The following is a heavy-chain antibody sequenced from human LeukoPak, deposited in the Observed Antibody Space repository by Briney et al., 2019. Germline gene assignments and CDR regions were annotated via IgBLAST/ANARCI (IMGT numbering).Heavy chain of an antibody. CDR1: GFTFSSYA. Sequence: QPGGSLRLSCAASGFTFSSYALSWVRQAPGKGLEWVSTLSDRTYYADSVQGRFTISRDNSKNTLYLQMDSLRTDDTAEYLCARSRGPGSHWFDPWGQGTLVTVSS. CDR2: LSDRT. D-gene: IGHD3-10*01. CDR3: ARSRGPGSHWFDP. V-gene: IGHV3-23*01. J-gene: IGHJ5*02.